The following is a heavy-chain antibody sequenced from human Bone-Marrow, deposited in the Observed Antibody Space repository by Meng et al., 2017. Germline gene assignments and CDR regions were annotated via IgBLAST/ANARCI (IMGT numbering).Heavy chain of an antibody. CDR3: ASSRVTVAGPGLYFDY. Sequence: GSLRLSCTVSGGSISSSSYYWGWIRQPPGKGLEWIGRIYYSGSNYYNPSLKSRVTISVDTSKNQFSLKLSSVTAADTAVYYCASSRVTVAGPGLYFDYWGQGTLVTVSS. V-gene: IGHV4-39*07. CDR2: IYYSGSN. CDR1: GGSISSSSYY. J-gene: IGHJ4*02. D-gene: IGHD6-19*01.